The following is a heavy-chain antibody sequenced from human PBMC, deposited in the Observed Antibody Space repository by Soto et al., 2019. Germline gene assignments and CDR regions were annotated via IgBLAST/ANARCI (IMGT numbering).Heavy chain of an antibody. D-gene: IGHD3-16*01. J-gene: IGHJ6*02. CDR2: IYYSGST. CDR3: ARVAAPPPGGIYYYYGMDV. Sequence: SETLSLTCTVSGGSISSSSYYWGWIRQPPGKGLEWIGSIYYSGSTYYNPSLKSRVTISVDTSKNQFSLKLSSVTAADTAVYYCARVAAPPPGGIYYYYGMDVWGQGTTVTVSS. V-gene: IGHV4-39*01. CDR1: GGSISSSSYY.